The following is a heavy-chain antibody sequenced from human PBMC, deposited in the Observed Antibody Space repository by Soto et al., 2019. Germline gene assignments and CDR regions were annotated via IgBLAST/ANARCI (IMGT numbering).Heavy chain of an antibody. J-gene: IGHJ6*02. CDR1: GFTFSHYG. Sequence: QVQLVESGGGVVQPGRSLRLSCAASGFTFSHYGMQWVRQAPGKGLEWVAVISYEVSNEYYADSVKGRFTISRDNSKNTLYLQMNSLRAEDTAVYYCAKETSGYSSSWSYYYGMDVWGQGTTVTVSS. CDR3: AKETSGYSSSWSYYYGMDV. D-gene: IGHD6-13*01. V-gene: IGHV3-30*18. CDR2: ISYEVSNE.